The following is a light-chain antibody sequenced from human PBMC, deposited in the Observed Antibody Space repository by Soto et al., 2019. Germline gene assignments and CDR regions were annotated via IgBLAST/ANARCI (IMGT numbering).Light chain of an antibody. CDR1: QSISSY. CDR3: QQSYSTHTWT. Sequence: DIQMTQSPSSLSASVGDRVTITCRASQSISSYLNWYQQKPGKAPKLLIYAASSLQSGVPSRFSGSGSGTDFTLTISSLQPEDFATYYCQQSYSTHTWTFGQGIKV. J-gene: IGKJ1*01. V-gene: IGKV1-39*01. CDR2: AAS.